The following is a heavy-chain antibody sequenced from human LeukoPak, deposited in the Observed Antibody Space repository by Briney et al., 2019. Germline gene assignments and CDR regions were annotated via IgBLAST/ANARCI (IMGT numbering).Heavy chain of an antibody. J-gene: IGHJ4*02. V-gene: IGHV4-59*08. Sequence: SETLSLTCAVYGGSFSGYYWSWIRQPPGKGLEWIGYTYYSGTSNYNPSLKGRVTMSVDTSKNQFSLKLSSVTAADTAVYYCARHKRYSSGWYDYWGQGTLVTVSS. CDR1: GGSFSGYY. D-gene: IGHD6-19*01. CDR2: TYYSGTS. CDR3: ARHKRYSSGWYDY.